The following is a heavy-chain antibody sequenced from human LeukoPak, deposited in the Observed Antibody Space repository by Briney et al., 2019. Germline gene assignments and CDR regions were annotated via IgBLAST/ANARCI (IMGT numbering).Heavy chain of an antibody. CDR3: ASGGLRSGYYTGILADY. D-gene: IGHD3-3*01. CDR2: ISYDGSNK. V-gene: IGHV3-30-3*01. J-gene: IGHJ4*02. Sequence: GGSLRLSCAASGFTFSSYAMHWVRQAPGKGLEWVAVISYDGSNKYYADSVKGRFTISRDNSKNTLYLQMNSLRAEDTAVYYCASGGLRSGYYTGILADYWGQGTLVTVSS. CDR1: GFTFSSYA.